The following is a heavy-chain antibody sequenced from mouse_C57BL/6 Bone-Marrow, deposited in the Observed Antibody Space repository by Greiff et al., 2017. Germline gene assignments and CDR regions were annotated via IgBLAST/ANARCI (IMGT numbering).Heavy chain of an antibody. Sequence: EVQLQQSGPGLAKPSQTLSLTCSVTGYSITSAYWDWIRKFPGNKLEYMGNISYSGSTYYNPSIKSRISITRDTSKTQYYLQLNSVTTEDTATYYCARYGRLRLRSFSDYWGQGTTLTVSS. CDR3: ARYGRLRLRSFSDY. CDR1: GYSITSAY. V-gene: IGHV3-8*01. J-gene: IGHJ2*01. D-gene: IGHD2-2*01. CDR2: ISYSGST.